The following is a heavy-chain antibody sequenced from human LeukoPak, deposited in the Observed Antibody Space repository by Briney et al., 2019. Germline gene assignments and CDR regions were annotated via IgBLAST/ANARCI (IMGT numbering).Heavy chain of an antibody. V-gene: IGHV1-2*02. CDR3: ARGSGYSSSQMGY. D-gene: IGHD6-13*01. J-gene: IGHJ4*02. CDR2: INPNSGGT. CDR1: GYTFTGYY. Sequence: GASVKVSCKASGYTFTGYYMHWVRQAPGQGLEWMGWINPNSGGTNYAQKFQGRVTMTRNTSISTAYMELSSLRSEDTAVYYCARGSGYSSSQMGYWGQGTLVTVSS.